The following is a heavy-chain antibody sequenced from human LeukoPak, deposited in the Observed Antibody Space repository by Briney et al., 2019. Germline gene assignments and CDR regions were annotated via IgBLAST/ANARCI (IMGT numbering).Heavy chain of an antibody. CDR2: IYTSGST. V-gene: IGHV4-61*02. CDR3: ARTPVKGYYYMDV. CDR1: GGSISSGSYY. D-gene: IGHD4-17*01. Sequence: PSQTLSLTCTVSGGSISSGSYYWSWIRQPAGKGLEWIGRIYTSGSTNYNPSLKSRVTISVDTSKNQFSLKLSSVTAADTAVYYCARTPVKGYYYMDVWGKGTTVTISS. J-gene: IGHJ6*03.